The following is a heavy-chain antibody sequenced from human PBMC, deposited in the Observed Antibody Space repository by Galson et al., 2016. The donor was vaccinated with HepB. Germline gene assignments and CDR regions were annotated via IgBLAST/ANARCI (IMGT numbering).Heavy chain of an antibody. Sequence: SLRLSCAASGFNLQDAWMTWVRQAPGKGLEWVAHISRSGGDTYIADSVEGRFTISRDNSKNTVDLQMHSLKVEDTAVYFWAKGSGRAGYNCVPIESWGRGTLVPVSS. D-gene: IGHD1-20*01. CDR1: GFNLQDAW. CDR3: AKGSGRAGYNCVPIES. J-gene: IGHJ4*02. V-gene: IGHV3-23*01. CDR2: ISRSGGDT.